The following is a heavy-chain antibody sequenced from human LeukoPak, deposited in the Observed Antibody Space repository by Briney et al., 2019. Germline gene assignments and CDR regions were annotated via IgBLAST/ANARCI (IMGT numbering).Heavy chain of an antibody. D-gene: IGHD6-13*01. CDR3: ARLSAQAWYSSSWYFDY. CDR2: IYYSGST. Sequence: PSETLSLTCTVSGGFISSSSYYWGWIRQPPGKGLEWIGSIYYSGSTYYNPSLKSRVTISVDTSKNQFSLKLSSVTAADTAVYYCARLSAQAWYSSSWYFDYWGQGTLVTVSS. V-gene: IGHV4-39*01. J-gene: IGHJ4*02. CDR1: GGFISSSSYY.